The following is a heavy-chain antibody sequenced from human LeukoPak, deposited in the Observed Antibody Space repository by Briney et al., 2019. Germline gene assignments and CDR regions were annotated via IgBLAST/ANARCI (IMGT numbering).Heavy chain of an antibody. V-gene: IGHV3-7*01. D-gene: IGHD1-26*01. CDR1: GFTFSSYW. Sequence: GGSLRLSRAASGFTFSSYWTSWVRHAPGKGLEWVANIKQDGSEKYCVDSVKGRFTISRDNAKNSLCLKMNSLRAEDTAVYYCARDLGELLEDAFDIWGQGTMVTVSS. CDR3: ARDLGELLEDAFDI. J-gene: IGHJ3*02. CDR2: IKQDGSEK.